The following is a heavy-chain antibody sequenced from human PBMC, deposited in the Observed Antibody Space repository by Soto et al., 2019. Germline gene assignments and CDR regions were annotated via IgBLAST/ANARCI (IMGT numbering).Heavy chain of an antibody. CDR1: GFTFSSYS. D-gene: IGHD3-3*01. CDR3: AGNYYDFWSGYGTSFDY. V-gene: IGHV3-21*01. Sequence: PGGSLRLSCAASGFTFSSYSMNWVRQAPGKGLEWVSSISSSSSYIYYADSVKGRFTISRDNAKNSLYLQMNSLRAEDTAVYYCAGNYYDFWSGYGTSFDYWGQGTLVTVSS. CDR2: ISSSSSYI. J-gene: IGHJ4*02.